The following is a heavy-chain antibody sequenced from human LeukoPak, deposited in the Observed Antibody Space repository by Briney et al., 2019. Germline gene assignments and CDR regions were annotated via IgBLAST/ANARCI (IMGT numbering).Heavy chain of an antibody. D-gene: IGHD3-10*01. Sequence: SETLSLTCTVSGGSISSGDYYWSCIRQPPGKGLEWIGYIYYSGSTYYNPSLKSRVTISVDTSKNQFSLKLSSVTAADTAVYYCARRHGSGRGYVDYWGQGTLVTVSS. J-gene: IGHJ4*02. CDR1: GGSISSGDYY. CDR2: IYYSGST. CDR3: ARRHGSGRGYVDY. V-gene: IGHV4-30-4*01.